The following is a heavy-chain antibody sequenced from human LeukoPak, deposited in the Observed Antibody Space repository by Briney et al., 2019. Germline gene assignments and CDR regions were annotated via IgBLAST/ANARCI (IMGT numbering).Heavy chain of an antibody. CDR2: IYYSGST. D-gene: IGHD2-2*01. CDR3: ASAFMGLVPAATDAFDI. Sequence: PSETLSLTCTVSGGSISSYYWSWIRQPPGKGLEWIGYIYYSGSTNYNPSLKSRVTISVDTSKNQFSLKLSSVTAADTAVYYCASAFMGLVPAATDAFDIWGQGTMVTVSS. V-gene: IGHV4-59*12. J-gene: IGHJ3*02. CDR1: GGSISSYY.